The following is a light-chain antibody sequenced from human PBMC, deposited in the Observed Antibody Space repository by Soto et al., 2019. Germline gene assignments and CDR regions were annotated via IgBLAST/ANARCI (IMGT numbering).Light chain of an antibody. Sequence: ENVLTQSPGTLSLSPGERATLSCRASQSVGSYLGWYQKKPGQAPSLLIYGASNRATGIPDRFSGSGSGTDFTLTISRLGPEDFAVYYCQHYGGPPPWTFGQGTKVEIK. CDR2: GAS. J-gene: IGKJ1*01. CDR1: QSVGSY. CDR3: QHYGGPPPWT. V-gene: IGKV3-20*01.